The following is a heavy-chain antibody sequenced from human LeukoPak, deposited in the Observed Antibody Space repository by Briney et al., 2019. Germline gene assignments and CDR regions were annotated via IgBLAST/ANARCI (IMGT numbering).Heavy chain of an antibody. J-gene: IGHJ5*02. V-gene: IGHV4-30-4*08. CDR2: IYYSGST. CDR1: GGSLRRGDYF. CDR3: ARAGFWFDP. Sequence: LSLTCHVLGGSLRRGDYFWSWIRQPPGKGLDWIGYIYYSGSTNYNPSLKSRVTISVDTSKNQFSLKLSSVTAADTAVYYCARAGFWFDPWGQGTLVTVSS.